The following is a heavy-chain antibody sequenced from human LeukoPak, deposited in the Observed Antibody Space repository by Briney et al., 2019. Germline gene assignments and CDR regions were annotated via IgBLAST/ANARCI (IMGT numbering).Heavy chain of an antibody. CDR2: IYYSGST. J-gene: IGHJ4*02. Sequence: SETLSLTCTVSGGSISSSSYYWGWIRQPPGKGLEWIGSIYYSGSTYYNPSLKSRVTISVDTSKNQFSLKLSSVTAADTAVYYCARMVGATNKDYWGQGTLVIVSS. V-gene: IGHV4-39*01. CDR3: ARMVGATNKDY. D-gene: IGHD1-26*01. CDR1: GGSISSSSYY.